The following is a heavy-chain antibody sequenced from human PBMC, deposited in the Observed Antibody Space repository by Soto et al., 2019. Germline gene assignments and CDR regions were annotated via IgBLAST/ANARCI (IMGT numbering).Heavy chain of an antibody. CDR2: ISHTDRLT. V-gene: IGHV3-48*03. D-gene: IGHD6-13*01. Sequence: EVQQAESGGDLVQPGGSLRLSCIGSGFTFSYYEMNWVRQAPGKGLERVAFISHTDRLTHYPDSVRGRFTISRDNAKNSLYLHMTSLRVEDTAVYYCARDTGRASADLWGQGTLVTVSS. J-gene: IGHJ5*02. CDR1: GFTFSYYE. CDR3: ARDTGRASADL.